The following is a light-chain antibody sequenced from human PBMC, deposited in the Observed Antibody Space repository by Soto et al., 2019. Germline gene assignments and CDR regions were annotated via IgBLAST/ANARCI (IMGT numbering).Light chain of an antibody. V-gene: IGKV3-15*01. J-gene: IGKJ1*01. CDR2: GAS. CDR1: QSVSTN. CDR3: KHYNNLPST. Sequence: IGITQSPATLSVNTGEGGTLSCRASQSVSTNLAWYQHKPGQAPRLVISGASTRAAGIPARFSGSGSGTEFTLTISSLQSEDVAVYYCKHYNNLPSTFGQGSRV.